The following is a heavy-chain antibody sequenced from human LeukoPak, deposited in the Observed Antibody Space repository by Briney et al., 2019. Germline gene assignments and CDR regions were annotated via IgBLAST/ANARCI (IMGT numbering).Heavy chain of an antibody. CDR2: ISYDGSNK. D-gene: IGHD3-9*01. J-gene: IGHJ4*02. V-gene: IGHV3-30*03. CDR1: GFTFSSYG. Sequence: GGSLRLSCAASGFTFSSYGMHWVRQAPGKGLEWVAVISYDGSNKYYADSVKGRFTISRDNSKNTLYLQMNSLRAEDTAVYYCYINYDILTGYPDYWGQGTLVTVSS. CDR3: YINYDILTGYPDY.